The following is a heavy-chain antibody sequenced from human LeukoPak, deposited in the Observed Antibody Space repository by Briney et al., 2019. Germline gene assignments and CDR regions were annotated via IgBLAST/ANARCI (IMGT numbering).Heavy chain of an antibody. CDR1: GFTFSSYA. CDR2: ISYDGSNK. CDR3: ARVSGYQLLMGHFDY. Sequence: GSLRLSCAASGFTFSSYAMHWVRQAPGKGLEWVAVISYDGSNKYYADSVKGRFTISRDNSKNTLYLQMNSLRAEDTAVYYCARVSGYQLLMGHFDYWGQGTLVTVSS. D-gene: IGHD2-2*01. V-gene: IGHV3-30-3*01. J-gene: IGHJ4*02.